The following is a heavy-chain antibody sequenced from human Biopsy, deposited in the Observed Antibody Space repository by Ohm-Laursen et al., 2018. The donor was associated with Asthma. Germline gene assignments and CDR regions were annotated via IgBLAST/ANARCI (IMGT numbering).Heavy chain of an antibody. CDR3: AMGTSGTTALY. V-gene: IGHV3-11*06. CDR2: MRISDWGRHT. CDR1: GFTLDEYY. D-gene: IGHD1-1*01. Sequence: SLRLSCAASGFTLDEYYLIYIRQVPGKGLEWVSWMRISDWGRHTDYGDSVKGRFTISRDNGKKSVFLQMNGLRADDSGVYYCAMGTSGTTALYWGQGTLVTVSA. J-gene: IGHJ4*02.